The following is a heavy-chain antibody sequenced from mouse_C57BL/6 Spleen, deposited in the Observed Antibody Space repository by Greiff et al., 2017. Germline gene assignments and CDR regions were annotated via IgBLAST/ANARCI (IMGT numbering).Heavy chain of an antibody. CDR1: GYAFSSSW. V-gene: IGHV1-82*01. CDR3: ARRTYGSHFDY. D-gene: IGHD1-1*01. Sequence: QVQLKESGPELVKPGASVKISCKASGYAFSSSWMNWVKQRPGKGLEWIGRIYPGDGDTNYNGKFKGKATLTADKSSSTAYMQLSSLTSEDSAVYFCARRTYGSHFDYWGQGTTLTVSS. CDR2: IYPGDGDT. J-gene: IGHJ2*01.